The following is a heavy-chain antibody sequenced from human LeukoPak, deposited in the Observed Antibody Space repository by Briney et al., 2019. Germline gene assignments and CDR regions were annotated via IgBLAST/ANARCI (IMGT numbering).Heavy chain of an antibody. D-gene: IGHD5-18*01. CDR1: GGSISSSSYY. CDR2: IYYSGGT. J-gene: IGHJ4*02. V-gene: IGHV4-39*01. Sequence: PSETLSLTCTVSGGSISSSSYYWGWIRQPPGKGLEWIGSIYYSGGTYYNPSLKSRVTISVDTSKNQFSLKLSSVTAADTAVYYCATLGYSYGNPLDYWGQGTLVTVSS. CDR3: ATLGYSYGNPLDY.